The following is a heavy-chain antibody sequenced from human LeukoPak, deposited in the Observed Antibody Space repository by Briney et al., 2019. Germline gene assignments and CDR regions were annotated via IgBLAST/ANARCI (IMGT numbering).Heavy chain of an antibody. Sequence: ASVKVSCKASGYTFTSYAMNWVRQAPGQGLEWMGWINTNTGNPTYAQGFTGRFVFSLDTSVSTAYLQISSLKAEDTAVYYCAGSMVRGVIDNGFDPWGQGTLVTVSS. CDR1: GYTFTSYA. J-gene: IGHJ5*02. D-gene: IGHD3-10*01. V-gene: IGHV7-4-1*02. CDR2: INTNTGNP. CDR3: AGSMVRGVIDNGFDP.